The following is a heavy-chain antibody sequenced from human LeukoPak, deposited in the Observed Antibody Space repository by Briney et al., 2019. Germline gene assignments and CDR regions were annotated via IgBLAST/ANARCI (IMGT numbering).Heavy chain of an antibody. D-gene: IGHD4-17*01. V-gene: IGHV4-39*07. Sequence: PSETLSLTCTVSGGSISSSSYYWGWIRQPPGKGLEWIGSIYYSGSTNYNPSLKSRVTISVDTSKNQFSLKLSSVTAADTAVYYCARSTVTNRGYFDYWGQGTLVTVSS. CDR1: GGSISSSSYY. J-gene: IGHJ4*02. CDR3: ARSTVTNRGYFDY. CDR2: IYYSGST.